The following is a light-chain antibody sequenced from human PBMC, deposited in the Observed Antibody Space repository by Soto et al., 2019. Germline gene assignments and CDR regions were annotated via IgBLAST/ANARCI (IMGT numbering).Light chain of an antibody. V-gene: IGKV1-5*03. CDR2: KAS. CDR1: PSISSW. J-gene: IGKJ1*01. CDR3: QQYNSLWT. Sequence: IQMTQSPSTLSASVGDRVTITCRASPSISSWLAWYQQKPGKVPKLLIYKASSLESGAPSRFSGSGSGTEFTLTISSLQPDDFAAYYCQQYNSLWTCGQGTKVEIK.